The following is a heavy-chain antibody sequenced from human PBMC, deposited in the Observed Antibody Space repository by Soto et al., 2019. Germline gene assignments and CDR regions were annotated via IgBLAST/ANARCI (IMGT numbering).Heavy chain of an antibody. V-gene: IGHV1-69*01. Sequence: QVQLGQSGAEVKKPGSSVKVSCKASGGTLSSYAISWVRQAPGQGLEWMGGVSAILGKANYAQKFQGRVTITAAEYTSTSYMEVSSRRSEDTAVYYTARDREGVSSGWYNYYYGMDVWGQGTTVTVSS. CDR2: VSAILGKA. D-gene: IGHD6-19*01. J-gene: IGHJ6*02. CDR3: ARDREGVSSGWYNYYYGMDV. CDR1: GGTLSSYA.